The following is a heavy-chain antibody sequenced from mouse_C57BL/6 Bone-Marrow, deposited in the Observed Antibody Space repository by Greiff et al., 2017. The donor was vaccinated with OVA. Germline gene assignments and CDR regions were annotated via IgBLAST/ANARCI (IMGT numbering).Heavy chain of an antibody. CDR3: ARHGDYGSFFDY. J-gene: IGHJ2*01. V-gene: IGHV5-6*01. CDR1: GFTFSSYG. CDR2: ISSGGSYT. Sequence: EVQRVKSGGDLVKPGGSLKLSCAASGFTFSSYGMSWVRQTPDKRLEWVATISSGGSYTYYPDSVKGRFTISRDNAKNTLYLQMSSLKSEDTAMYYCARHGDYGSFFDYWGQGTTLTVSS. D-gene: IGHD1-1*01.